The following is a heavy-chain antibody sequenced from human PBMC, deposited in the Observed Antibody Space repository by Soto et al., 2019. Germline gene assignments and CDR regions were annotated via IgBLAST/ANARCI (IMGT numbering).Heavy chain of an antibody. Sequence: QVQLVESGGGVVQPGRSLRLSCVASGFTFSSYAMHWVRQAPGKGLEWVAVIWYHGSNKYYADYVKGLFTISRDNSKNTLYVQMNSLRAEDTAVYDGARGRMPPIEPSISEDQSRMYYFDDWGQGTLVTVSS. V-gene: IGHV3-33*01. CDR3: ARGRMPPIEPSISEDQSRMYYFDD. J-gene: IGHJ4*02. CDR2: IWYHGSNK. CDR1: GFTFSSYA. D-gene: IGHD6-6*01.